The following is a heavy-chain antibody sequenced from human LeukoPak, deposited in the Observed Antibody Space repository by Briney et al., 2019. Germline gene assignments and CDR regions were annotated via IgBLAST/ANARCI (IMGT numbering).Heavy chain of an antibody. Sequence: GGSLRLSCAASGFTFSSYSMNWVRQAPGKGLEWVSYISSSSSTIYYADSVKGRFTISRDNAKNSLYLQMNSLRAEDTAVYYCAKAAIVDSSGYDLDYWGQGALVTVSS. CDR1: GFTFSSYS. CDR3: AKAAIVDSSGYDLDY. CDR2: ISSSSSTI. V-gene: IGHV3-48*01. J-gene: IGHJ4*02. D-gene: IGHD3-22*01.